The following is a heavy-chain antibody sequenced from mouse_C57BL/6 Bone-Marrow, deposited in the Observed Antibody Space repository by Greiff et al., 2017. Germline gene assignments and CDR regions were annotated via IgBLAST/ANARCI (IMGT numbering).Heavy chain of an antibody. CDR1: GYTFTSYW. D-gene: IGHD1-1*01. CDR2: INPSNGGT. Sequence: QVQLQQPGTEPVKPGASVKLSCKASGYTFTSYWMHWVKQRPGQGLEWIGNINPSNGGTNYNEKFKSKATLTVDKSSSTAYMQLSSLTSEDSAVYYCARGGGIYYYGSSYVKAYWGQGTLVTVSA. V-gene: IGHV1-53*01. CDR3: ARGGGIYYYGSSYVKAY. J-gene: IGHJ3*01.